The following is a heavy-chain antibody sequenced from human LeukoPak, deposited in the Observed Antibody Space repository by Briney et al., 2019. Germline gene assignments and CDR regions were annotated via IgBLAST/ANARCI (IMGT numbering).Heavy chain of an antibody. CDR1: X. D-gene: IGHD1-26*01. Sequence: XWXWXXXPPGKGLEWMGYIYYSGGTNYNPSLRSRVTISVDTSKTQFSLRLTSVTAADTALYYCARSGSSGPYFDHWGQGTLVTVSS. V-gene: IGHV4-59*12. J-gene: IGHJ4*02. CDR2: IYYSGGT. CDR3: ARSGSSGPYFDH.